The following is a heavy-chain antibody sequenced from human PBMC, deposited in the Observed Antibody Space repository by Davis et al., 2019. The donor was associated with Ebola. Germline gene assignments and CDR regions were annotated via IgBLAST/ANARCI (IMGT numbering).Heavy chain of an antibody. CDR1: GFTFSSYA. V-gene: IGHV3-23*01. D-gene: IGHD2-15*01. Sequence: GGSLRLSCAASGFTFSSYAMTWVRQAPGKGLEWVSGISGRDTKTYYADSVKGRFTISRDNSKNTLYLQMNSLRAEDTAVFYCAKEVASADVLVLGPADYYFDYWGQGALVTVSS. CDR3: AKEVASADVLVLGPADYYFDY. CDR2: ISGRDTKT. J-gene: IGHJ4*02.